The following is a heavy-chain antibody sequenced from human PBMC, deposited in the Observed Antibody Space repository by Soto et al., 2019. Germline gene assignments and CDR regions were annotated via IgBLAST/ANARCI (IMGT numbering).Heavy chain of an antibody. D-gene: IGHD4-4*01. Sequence: GASVKVSCKASGGTFSSYAISWVRQAPGQGLEWMGGIIPIFGTANYAQKFQGRVTITADKSTSTAYMELSSLRSEDTAVYYCARGTYSNYDWFDPWGQGTLVTVSS. CDR3: ARGTYSNYDWFDP. J-gene: IGHJ5*02. CDR1: GGTFSSYA. V-gene: IGHV1-69*06. CDR2: IIPIFGTA.